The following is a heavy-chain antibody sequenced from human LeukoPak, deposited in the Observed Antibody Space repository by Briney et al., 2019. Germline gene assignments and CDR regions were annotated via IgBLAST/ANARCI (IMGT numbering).Heavy chain of an antibody. V-gene: IGHV4-34*01. CDR1: GGSFSGYY. J-gene: IGHJ4*02. Sequence: PETLSLTCAVYGGSFSGYYWSWIRQPPGKGLEWIGEINHSGSTNYNPSLKSRVTISVDTSKNQFSLKLSSVTAADTAVYYCARGLKYYYGSGSYGYWGQGTLVTVSS. CDR2: INHSGST. CDR3: ARGLKYYYGSGSYGY. D-gene: IGHD3-10*01.